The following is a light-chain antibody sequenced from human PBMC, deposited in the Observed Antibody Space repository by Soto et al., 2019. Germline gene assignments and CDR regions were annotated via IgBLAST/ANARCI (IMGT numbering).Light chain of an antibody. CDR1: SGFVGSFSL. J-gene: IGLJ1*01. CDR2: ERH. V-gene: IGLV2-23*01. Sequence: QSVLAQPASVSGSPGQSITISCTGTSGFVGSFSLVSWYQQHPVKAPKVMISERHRRPSGVPDRFSGSTSVNSASLTISGLQADDAAHYYCCLYIGATTYVFGTGTKGTVL. CDR3: CLYIGATTYV.